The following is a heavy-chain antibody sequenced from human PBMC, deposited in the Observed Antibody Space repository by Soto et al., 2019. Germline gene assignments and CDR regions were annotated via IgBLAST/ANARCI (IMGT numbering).Heavy chain of an antibody. V-gene: IGHV1-18*01. J-gene: IGHJ4*02. CDR1: GYDFTTYG. Sequence: QVHLVQSGAEGKKPGASVKVSCKGSGYDFTTYGITWVRQAPGQGLEWMAWISAHDGNTDYAQKVQGRVTVTRDTSTSTAYMELRSLRSDDTAVYYCARGRYGDYWGQGALVTVSS. D-gene: IGHD1-1*01. CDR2: ISAHDGNT. CDR3: ARGRYGDY.